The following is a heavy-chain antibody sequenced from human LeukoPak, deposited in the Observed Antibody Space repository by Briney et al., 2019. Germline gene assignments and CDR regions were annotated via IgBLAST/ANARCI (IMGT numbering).Heavy chain of an antibody. CDR1: GGTFSSYA. J-gene: IGHJ4*02. CDR2: IIPIFGTA. CDR3: ASPRDCSGGSCYPYYFDY. V-gene: IGHV1-69*13. D-gene: IGHD2-15*01. Sequence: ASVKVSCKASGGTFSSYAISWVRQAPGQGLEWMGGIIPIFGTANYAQKFQGRVTITADESTSTAYMELSSLRSEDTAVYCCASPRDCSGGSCYPYYFDYWGQGTLVTVSS.